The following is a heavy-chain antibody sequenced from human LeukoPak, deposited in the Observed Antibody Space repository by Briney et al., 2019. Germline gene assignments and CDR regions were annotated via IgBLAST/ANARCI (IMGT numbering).Heavy chain of an antibody. Sequence: SVKVSCKASGGSFSDYSISWVRQAPRQGLEWMGRIIAILDTAHYAQKFQGRFTITADKSTTTVYMELSSLRSDDTAVYYCVRSGYDYDWFDPWGQGTLVTVSS. CDR2: IIAILDTA. CDR3: VRSGYDYDWFDP. CDR1: GGSFSDYS. V-gene: IGHV1-69*08. D-gene: IGHD5-12*01. J-gene: IGHJ5*02.